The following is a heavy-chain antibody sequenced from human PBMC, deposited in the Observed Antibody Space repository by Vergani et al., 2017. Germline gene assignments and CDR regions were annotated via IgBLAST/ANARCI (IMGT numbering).Heavy chain of an antibody. D-gene: IGHD6-13*01. V-gene: IGHV3-9*01. CDR2: INWNSGGI. Sequence: EVQLVESGGGLVQPGRSLRLSCAASGFTFEDYAMHWVRQPPGKGLEWVSGINWNSGGIAYADSVKGRFTISRDNAKNSLYLQMNSLRAEDTALYYCVKDIAASGNYWYFDLWGRGTLVTVSS. CDR1: GFTFEDYA. J-gene: IGHJ2*01. CDR3: VKDIAASGNYWYFDL.